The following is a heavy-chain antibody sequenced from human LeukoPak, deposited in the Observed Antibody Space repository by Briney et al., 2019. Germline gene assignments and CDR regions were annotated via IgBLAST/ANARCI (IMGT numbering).Heavy chain of an antibody. CDR3: AKVRLPVYDFWSGYYTGPFDY. CDR2: ISGSGGST. Sequence: PGGSLRLSCAASGFTFSSYAMSWVRQAPGKGLEWASAISGSGGSTYYADSVKGRFTISRDNSKNTLYLQMNSLRAEDTAVYYCAKVRLPVYDFWSGYYTGPFDYWGQGTLVAVSS. J-gene: IGHJ4*02. CDR1: GFTFSSYA. V-gene: IGHV3-23*01. D-gene: IGHD3-3*01.